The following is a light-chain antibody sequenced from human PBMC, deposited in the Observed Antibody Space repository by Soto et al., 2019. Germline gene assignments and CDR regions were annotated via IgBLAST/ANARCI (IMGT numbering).Light chain of an antibody. J-gene: IGKJ4*01. V-gene: IGKV2-28*01. CDR1: QSLLHSNVYNF. CDR2: SGS. CDR3: KQALQTFT. Sequence: DVVMPQSPLSLPVTPGEPASISCRSSQSLLHSNVYNFVGWYLQKPGQPPQLLIYSGSKRAAGVPDRCGGGGSGTDFTLIISRVEAEYVGVYYCKQALQTFTFGGGTKVDIK.